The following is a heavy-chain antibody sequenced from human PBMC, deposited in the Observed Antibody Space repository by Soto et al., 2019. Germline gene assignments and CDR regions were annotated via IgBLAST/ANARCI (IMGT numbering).Heavy chain of an antibody. CDR1: GFSLSTYD. J-gene: IGHJ3*01. D-gene: IGHD3-22*01. CDR2: IHYRATPI. V-gene: IGHV3-48*03. CDR3: VRDGGRVDYEGNHDAFDL. Sequence: PGGSLRLSCLASGFSLSTYDMNWVRQAPGKGLEWISFIHYRATPIYYADSIKGRFTISRDNAKNSLYLQMDNLRAEDTAVYYCVRDGGRVDYEGNHDAFDLWGQGTMVTVSS.